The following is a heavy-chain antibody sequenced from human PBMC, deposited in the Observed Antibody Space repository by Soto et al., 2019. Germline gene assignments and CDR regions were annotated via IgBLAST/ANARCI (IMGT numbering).Heavy chain of an antibody. Sequence: SETLSLTCTVSGGSISSGDYYWSWIRQPPGKGLEWIGYIYYSGSTYYNPSLKSRVTISVDTSKNQFSLKLSSVTAADTAVYYYARWGRSRELDVWGQGTTVTVSS. CDR1: GGSISSGDYY. CDR2: IYYSGST. D-gene: IGHD3-16*01. V-gene: IGHV4-30-4*01. CDR3: ARWGRSRELDV. J-gene: IGHJ6*02.